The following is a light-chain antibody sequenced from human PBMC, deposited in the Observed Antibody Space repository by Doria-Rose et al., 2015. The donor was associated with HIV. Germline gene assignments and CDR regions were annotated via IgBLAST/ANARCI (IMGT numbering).Light chain of an antibody. J-gene: IGKJ3*01. V-gene: IGKV3-20*01. Sequence: TQSPGTLSLSPGERATLSCRASQSLSGNYLAWYQQKPGQAPRLLISGASTRATGIPDRFTGSGSGTDFTLTISRLESEDFALYYCQQYGSSSFTFGPGTTVD. CDR2: GAS. CDR1: QSLSGNY. CDR3: QQYGSSSFT.